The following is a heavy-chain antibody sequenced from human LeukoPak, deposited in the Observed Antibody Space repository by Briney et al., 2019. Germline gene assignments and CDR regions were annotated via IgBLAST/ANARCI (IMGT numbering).Heavy chain of an antibody. CDR1: GFTFTNYW. CDR2: INEDETEK. D-gene: IGHD3-10*01. Sequence: PGGSLRLSCAVSGFTFTNYWMTWVRQAPGKGLEWVANINEDETEKFYVDSVVGRFTISRDNGKNFLYLQMNSLRAEDTAVYYCARDKYGSGSYSWSKRLDSWGQGTLVTVSS. V-gene: IGHV3-7*01. J-gene: IGHJ4*02. CDR3: ARDKYGSGSYSWSKRLDS.